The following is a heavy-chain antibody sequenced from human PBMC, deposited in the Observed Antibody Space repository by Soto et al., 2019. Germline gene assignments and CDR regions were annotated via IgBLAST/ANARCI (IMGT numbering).Heavy chain of an antibody. CDR1: GYTFSSYG. CDR3: ARDRGAYYDYIWGTYHL. V-gene: IGHV1-18*01. J-gene: IGHJ5*02. D-gene: IGHD3-16*02. Sequence: QVKLVQSGAEVKKPGASVKVSCKASGYTFSSYGISWVRQGPGQGLEWMGWISAYNGNTNYAQKFQGRVTMTTDTSTNTAYMELRSLKSDDTAVFYCARDRGAYYDYIWGTYHLWGQGTLVTVSS. CDR2: ISAYNGNT.